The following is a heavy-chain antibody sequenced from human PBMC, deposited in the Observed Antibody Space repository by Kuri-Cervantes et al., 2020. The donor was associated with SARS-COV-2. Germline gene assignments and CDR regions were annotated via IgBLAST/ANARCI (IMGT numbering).Heavy chain of an antibody. J-gene: IGHJ4*02. CDR2: INPMFHKA. V-gene: IGHV1-69*05. D-gene: IGHD3-10*01. Sequence: SVKVSCKASGGAFSSYPLSWVRQAPGQGLEWMGEINPMFHKANFAEEFQGRVTLTTYESTSTAYMEMSSLTSQDTAVYYCASTSGSHPVFDYWGQGTLVTVSS. CDR1: GGAFSSYP. CDR3: ASTSGSHPVFDY.